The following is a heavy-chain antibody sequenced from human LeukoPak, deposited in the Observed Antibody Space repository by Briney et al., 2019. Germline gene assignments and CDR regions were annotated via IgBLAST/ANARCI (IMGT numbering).Heavy chain of an antibody. CDR3: ARDLIVGATTEYYFDY. CDR1: GYTFTGYY. D-gene: IGHD1-26*01. CDR2: IDPHSGGT. J-gene: IGHJ4*02. V-gene: IGHV1-2*02. Sequence: ASVKVSCKASGYTFTGYYMHWVRQAPGQGLEWMGCIDPHSGGTNYAQKFQGRVTMTRDTSISTAYMELSRLRSDDTAVYYCARDLIVGATTEYYFDYWGQGTLVTVSS.